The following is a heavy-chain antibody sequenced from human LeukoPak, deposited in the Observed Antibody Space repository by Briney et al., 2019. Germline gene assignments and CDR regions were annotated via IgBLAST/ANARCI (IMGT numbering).Heavy chain of an antibody. J-gene: IGHJ6*02. V-gene: IGHV3-48*02. D-gene: IGHD2-2*02. Sequence: GGSLRLSCAASGVTFSSYSMNWVRQAPGKGLEWVSYISSSRSTRYYAYSVKGRFTISRDNAKNSLYLQMNSLRDEGTGVYYCARDQGYCSSTSCYREYYYGMDVWGQGTTVTVSS. CDR3: ARDQGYCSSTSCYREYYYGMDV. CDR1: GVTFSSYS. CDR2: ISSSRSTR.